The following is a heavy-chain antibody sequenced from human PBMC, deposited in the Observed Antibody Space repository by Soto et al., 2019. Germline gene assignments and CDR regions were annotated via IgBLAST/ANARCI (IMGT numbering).Heavy chain of an antibody. CDR1: GFTFDDYA. J-gene: IGHJ4*02. CDR2: ISWNSGSI. CDR3: AKVALRVRGVTPAYYFDT. Sequence: GGSLRLSCAASGFTFDDYAMHWVRQAPGKGLEWVSGISWNSGSIGYADSVKGRFTISRDNAKNSLYLQMNSLRAEDTALYYCAKVALRVRGVTPAYYFDTWGQGTLVTVSS. D-gene: IGHD3-10*01. V-gene: IGHV3-9*01.